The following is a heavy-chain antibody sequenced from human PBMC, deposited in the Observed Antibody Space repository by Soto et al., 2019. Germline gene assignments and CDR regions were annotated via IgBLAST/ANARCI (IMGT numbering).Heavy chain of an antibody. CDR2: IWYDGKTK. J-gene: IGHJ4*02. D-gene: IGHD5-12*01. CDR3: ARHKSGYNDY. Sequence: QVQLVQSGGGVVQPGRSLRLSCAAPGFTFSSYGMHWVRQAPGKGLEWLTIIWYDGKTKYYADSVKGRFTISRDNSKNTLYLQMDSLRDTDTAVYYCARHKSGYNDYWGQGTLVTVSS. V-gene: IGHV3-33*01. CDR1: GFTFSSYG.